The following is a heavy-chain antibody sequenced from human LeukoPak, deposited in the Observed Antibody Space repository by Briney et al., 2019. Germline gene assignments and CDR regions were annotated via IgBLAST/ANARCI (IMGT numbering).Heavy chain of an antibody. J-gene: IGHJ4*02. D-gene: IGHD3-22*01. Sequence: PGGSLRLSCAASGFTFSTYSLSWVRQAPGKGLEWVANIKQDGSEKYYVDSVKGRFTISRDNAKNSLYLQMNSLRAEDTAVYYCARDSSFYDSSGYYRRYFDYWGQGTLVTVSS. V-gene: IGHV3-7*01. CDR1: GFTFSTYS. CDR2: IKQDGSEK. CDR3: ARDSSFYDSSGYYRRYFDY.